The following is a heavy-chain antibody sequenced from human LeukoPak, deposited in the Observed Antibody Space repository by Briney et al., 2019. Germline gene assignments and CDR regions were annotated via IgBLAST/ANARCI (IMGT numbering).Heavy chain of an antibody. J-gene: IGHJ6*04. V-gene: IGHV4-38-2*01. Sequence: SETLSLTCAVSGYSISSGYYWGWIRPPPGQGLAWIGSIFHSGSTYYNPSLKSRVNMSVDTSKNQISLKLSSVTAADTAVYYCARASGSYGSGSYYYYGMDVWGKGTTVTVSS. CDR2: IFHSGST. CDR3: ARASGSYGSGSYYYYGMDV. D-gene: IGHD3-10*01. CDR1: GYSISSGYY.